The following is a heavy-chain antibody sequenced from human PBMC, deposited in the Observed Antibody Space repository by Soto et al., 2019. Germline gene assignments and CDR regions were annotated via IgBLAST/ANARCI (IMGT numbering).Heavy chain of an antibody. V-gene: IGHV4-59*12. CDR2: IYYSGST. CDR3: ARVPSP. J-gene: IGHJ5*02. CDR1: GGSISGNY. Sequence: PSETLSLTCTVSGGSISGNYWTWIRQPPGKGLEWIGYIYYSGSTNYNPSLKSRVTISIDTSKNQFSLKLSSVTAADTAVYYCARVPSPWGQGTLVTVSS.